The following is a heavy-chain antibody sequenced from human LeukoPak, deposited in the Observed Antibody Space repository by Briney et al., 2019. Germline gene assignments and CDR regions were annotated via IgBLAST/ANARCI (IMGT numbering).Heavy chain of an antibody. CDR3: ARLESNGAFDI. Sequence: KPSETLSLTCTVSGGSISNYYWSWLRQPPGKGLECIGYIYYSGSTNYNPSLKSRVTVSLDTSKNQFSLKLSSVTAADTAVYYCARLESNGAFDIWGQGTMVTVSS. CDR1: GGSISNYY. CDR2: IYYSGST. J-gene: IGHJ3*02. V-gene: IGHV4-59*08.